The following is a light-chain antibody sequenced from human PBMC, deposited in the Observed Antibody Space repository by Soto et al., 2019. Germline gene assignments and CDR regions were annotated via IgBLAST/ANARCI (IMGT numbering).Light chain of an antibody. V-gene: IGKV1-9*01. CDR3: QQLNIYPIT. Sequence: IQLTQSPPSLSASVGDRVTITCRASQGISSDLAWYQQEPGKAPKLLIYAASTLQGGVPSRFSGSGSGTYFTLTINSLQPEDVATYYCQQLNIYPITFGQGTRLEIK. CDR1: QGISSD. CDR2: AAS. J-gene: IGKJ5*01.